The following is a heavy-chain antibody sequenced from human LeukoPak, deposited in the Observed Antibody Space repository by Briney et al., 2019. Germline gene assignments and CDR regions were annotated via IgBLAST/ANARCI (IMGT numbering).Heavy chain of an antibody. V-gene: IGHV1-69*05. J-gene: IGHJ4*02. D-gene: IGHD4-11*01. CDR3: ARAKSRYSNSHDY. Sequence: SVNVSCKASVCTFSSYAISWVRQAPGQGLEWMGGIIPIFGTANYTEKFQGSVTITTDESTSTAYMELSSLRSEDTAVYYCARAKSRYSNSHDYWGQGTLVTVSS. CDR2: IIPIFGTA. CDR1: VCTFSSYA.